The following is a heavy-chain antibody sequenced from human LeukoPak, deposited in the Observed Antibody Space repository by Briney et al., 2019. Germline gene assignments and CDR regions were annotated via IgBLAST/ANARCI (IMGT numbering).Heavy chain of an antibody. Sequence: GGSLRLSCAASGFTFSSYWMSWVRQAPGKGLEWVANIKQDGSEKYYVDSVKGRFTISRDNAKDSLYLQMNSLRAEDTAVYYCARLWFGETIDYWGQGTLVTVSS. CDR3: ARLWFGETIDY. J-gene: IGHJ4*02. CDR2: IKQDGSEK. D-gene: IGHD3-10*01. V-gene: IGHV3-7*01. CDR1: GFTFSSYW.